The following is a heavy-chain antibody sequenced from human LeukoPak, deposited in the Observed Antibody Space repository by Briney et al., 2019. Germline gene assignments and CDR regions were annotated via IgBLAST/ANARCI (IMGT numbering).Heavy chain of an antibody. CDR3: ARGHSGY. CDR1: GGSFRGYY. V-gene: IGHV4-34*01. Sequence: SETLSLTCAVYGGSFRGYYWSWIRQPPGKGLEWIGEINHSGSNKYNPALKSRVTISVDTSKNQFSLRLSSVTAADTAVYYCARGHSGYWGQGTLVTVSS. D-gene: IGHD2-15*01. CDR2: INHSGSN. J-gene: IGHJ4*02.